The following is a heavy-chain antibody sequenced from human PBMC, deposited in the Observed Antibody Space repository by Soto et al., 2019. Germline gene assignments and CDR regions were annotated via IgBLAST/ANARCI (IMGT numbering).Heavy chain of an antibody. Sequence: WGSLRLSCAASGFAFINAWMIFFRHGPVKGLEWLGRIRSKTDGGTTDYAAPVKGRLTISRDDSKNTLFLQMNSLKTEDTAVYYCIREVDCSSVSCSNNWFDPWGQGTLVTVSS. CDR3: IREVDCSSVSCSNNWFDP. CDR2: IRSKTDGGTT. D-gene: IGHD2-2*01. V-gene: IGHV3-15*01. J-gene: IGHJ5*02. CDR1: GFAFINAW.